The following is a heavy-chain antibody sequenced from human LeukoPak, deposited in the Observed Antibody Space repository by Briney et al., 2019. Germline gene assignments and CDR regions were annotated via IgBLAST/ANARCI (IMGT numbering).Heavy chain of an antibody. Sequence: ASVKVSCKASGYTFTGYYMHWVRQAPGQGLEWMGWINPNSGGTNYAQKFQGRVTMTRDTSISTAYMELSRLRSDDTAVYYCARDPRIAARSDPLDYWGQGTLVTVSS. CDR1: GYTFTGYY. J-gene: IGHJ4*02. CDR2: INPNSGGT. CDR3: ARDPRIAARSDPLDY. D-gene: IGHD6-6*01. V-gene: IGHV1-2*02.